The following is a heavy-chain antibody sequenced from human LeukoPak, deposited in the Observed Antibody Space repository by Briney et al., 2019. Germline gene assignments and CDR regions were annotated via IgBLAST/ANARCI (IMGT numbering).Heavy chain of an antibody. CDR1: GFTFSSYS. D-gene: IGHD2-2*01. V-gene: IGHV3-21*01. CDR2: ISSSSSYI. Sequence: PGGSLRLSCAASGFTFSSYSMNWVRQGPGKGLEWVSSISSSSSYIYYADSVKGRFTISRDNAKNSLYLQMNSLRDEDTAVYYCARGGYCSSTSCQNWFDPWGQGTLVTVSS. CDR3: ARGGYCSSTSCQNWFDP. J-gene: IGHJ5*02.